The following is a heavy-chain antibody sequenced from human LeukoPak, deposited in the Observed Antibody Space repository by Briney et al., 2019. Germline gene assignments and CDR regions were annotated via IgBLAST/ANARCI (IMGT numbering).Heavy chain of an antibody. CDR2: IIPIFGTA. Sequence: WASVKVSCKASRGTFSSYAISCVRQAPRQGLEWMRGIIPIFGTANYAQKHQGRVTITTDESTSTAYMELSSLRSEDTAVYYCARAPEYYYGSGSYYAFDIWGQGTMVTVSS. D-gene: IGHD3-10*01. CDR1: RGTFSSYA. V-gene: IGHV1-69*05. CDR3: ARAPEYYYGSGSYYAFDI. J-gene: IGHJ3*02.